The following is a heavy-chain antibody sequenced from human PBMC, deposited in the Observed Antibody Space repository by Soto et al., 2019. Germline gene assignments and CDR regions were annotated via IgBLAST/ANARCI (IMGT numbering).Heavy chain of an antibody. CDR2: IHQDGSET. V-gene: IGHV3-7*01. Sequence: QLGGSLRLSCVVSGFTFSRYWMHWVRQAPGKGLECVANIHQDGSETYYVDSVKGRFTISRDNAKNSLYLQMNSLRAEDTAVYYCVGSGRFSLWGPGPLVTVS. D-gene: IGHD3-10*01. J-gene: IGHJ4*02. CDR1: GFTFSRYW. CDR3: VGSGRFSL.